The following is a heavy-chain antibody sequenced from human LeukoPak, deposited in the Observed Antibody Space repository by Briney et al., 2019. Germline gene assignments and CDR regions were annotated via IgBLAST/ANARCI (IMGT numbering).Heavy chain of an antibody. Sequence: TGGSLRLSCAASGFTFSNYDMNWVRQAPGKGLEWVSTISGSGDTTYYADSVKGRFTISRDNSKNTLYLQMNILRAEDTAVYYCAKAKTQAMVLPGNYWGQGTLVTVSS. CDR1: GFTFSNYD. J-gene: IGHJ4*02. CDR2: ISGSGDTT. CDR3: AKAKTQAMVLPGNY. V-gene: IGHV3-23*01. D-gene: IGHD5-18*01.